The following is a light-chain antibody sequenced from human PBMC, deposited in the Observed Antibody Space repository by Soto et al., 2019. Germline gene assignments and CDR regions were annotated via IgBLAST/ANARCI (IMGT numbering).Light chain of an antibody. CDR1: SSDVGDYNY. Sequence: QSALTQPPSASGSPGQSVTISCTGTSSDVGDYNYVSWYQQYTGKAPKLMIYDVSKRPSGVPDRFSGSKSGNTASLTVSGLQVEDEADYYCSSYAGSNIWVFGGGPQLTVL. J-gene: IGLJ2*01. V-gene: IGLV2-8*01. CDR2: DVS. CDR3: SSYAGSNIWV.